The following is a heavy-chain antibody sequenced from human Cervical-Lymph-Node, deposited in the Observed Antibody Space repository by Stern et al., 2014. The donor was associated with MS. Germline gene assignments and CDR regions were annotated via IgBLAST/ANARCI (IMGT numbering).Heavy chain of an antibody. D-gene: IGHD2-15*01. J-gene: IGHJ6*02. CDR3: ARGSSGGSGYGMDV. CDR2: VYHSGST. Sequence: VQLVESGPGLVKPSGTLSLTCAVSGGSVRSRNWWHWVRQPPGKGLEWIGKVYHSGSTHYNPSLKSRVIISIDKSKNHLPLNLTSVTAADTAVYYCARGSSGGSGYGMDVWGQGTTIIVSS. V-gene: IGHV4-4*02. CDR1: GGSVRSRNW.